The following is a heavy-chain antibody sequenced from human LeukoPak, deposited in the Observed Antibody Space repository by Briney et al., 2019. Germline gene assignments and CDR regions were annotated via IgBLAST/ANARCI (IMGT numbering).Heavy chain of an antibody. CDR1: GFTFSNAW. Sequence: GGSLRLSCAASGFTFSNAWMSWVRQAPGKGLEWVGRIKSKTDGGTTDYAAPVKGRFTISRDDSKNTLYLQMNSLKTEDTAVYYCTTDVLEAVAGEFDYWGQGTLVTVSS. CDR3: TTDVLEAVAGEFDY. J-gene: IGHJ4*02. CDR2: IKSKTDGGTT. V-gene: IGHV3-15*01. D-gene: IGHD6-19*01.